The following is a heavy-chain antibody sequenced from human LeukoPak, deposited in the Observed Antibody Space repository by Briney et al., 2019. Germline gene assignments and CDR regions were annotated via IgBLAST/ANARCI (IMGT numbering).Heavy chain of an antibody. J-gene: IGHJ2*01. CDR2: LHSGGHT. CDR1: GFTFSSYA. D-gene: IGHD7-27*01. Sequence: GGSLRLSCAASGFTFSSYAMSWVRQAPGKGLVWVSALHSGGHTFYADSVRGRFTISRDISKNTLYLQMNNLGAEDTALYYCVRGLSGVSSWYFDLWGRGTLISVSS. CDR3: VRGLSGVSSWYFDL. V-gene: IGHV3-23*01.